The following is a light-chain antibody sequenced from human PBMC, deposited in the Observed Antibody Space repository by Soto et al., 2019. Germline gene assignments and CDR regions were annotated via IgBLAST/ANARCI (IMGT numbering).Light chain of an antibody. V-gene: IGKV3-15*01. CDR2: GAS. J-gene: IGKJ2*01. CDR3: QQSYSTPRT. CDR1: QSVSSN. Sequence: EIVMTQSPATLSVSPGERATLSCRASQSVSSNLAWYQQKPGQAPRLLIYGASTRATGIPARFSGSGSGTEFTLTISSLQSEDFGTYYCQQSYSTPRTFGHGTKLEIK.